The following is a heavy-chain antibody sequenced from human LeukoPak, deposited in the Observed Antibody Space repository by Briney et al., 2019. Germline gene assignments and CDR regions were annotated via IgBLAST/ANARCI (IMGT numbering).Heavy chain of an antibody. CDR1: GFTFTTYG. CDR3: AKMTTGYYYTAFDI. D-gene: IGHD3-22*01. CDR2: ISGSGATT. V-gene: IGHV3-23*01. Sequence: PGGSLRLSCAASGFTFTTYGMSWPRQAPGKGLEWVSRISGSGATTDYADSVKGRFTISRDNSKNTLFLQMNSLRAEDTAVYYCAKMTTGYYYTAFDIWGQGTMVTVSS. J-gene: IGHJ3*02.